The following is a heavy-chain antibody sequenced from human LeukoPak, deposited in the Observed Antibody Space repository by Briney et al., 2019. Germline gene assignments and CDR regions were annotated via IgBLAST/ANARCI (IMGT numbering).Heavy chain of an antibody. J-gene: IGHJ4*02. V-gene: IGHV3-15*01. Sequence: PGGSLRLSSSASEITFTNYLMRCARQAPGKGLEWVGRIKTKTDGGATDYAAPVKGRFTISRDDSKKTLYLQMNSLKTEDTAVYYCTTANWNYFRGCDYWGQGTLVTVSS. CDR1: EITFTNYL. CDR2: IKTKTDGGAT. CDR3: TTANWNYFRGCDY. D-gene: IGHD1-7*01.